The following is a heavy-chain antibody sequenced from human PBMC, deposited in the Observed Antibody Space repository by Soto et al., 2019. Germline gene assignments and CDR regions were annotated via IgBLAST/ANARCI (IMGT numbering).Heavy chain of an antibody. D-gene: IGHD3-22*01. Sequence: GSMRISCSASVLTCRSYVMHCVRQAPWQGLEYVSAISSTGGTTLYTDSVKGRFTISRDNSKNTLYLQMNSLRAEDTAVYYCARGGLGMTMIVVVNWYDPWGQRTLVTVSA. V-gene: IGHV3-64*04. J-gene: IGHJ5*02. CDR1: VLTCRSYV. CDR2: ISSTGGTT. CDR3: ARGGLGMTMIVVVNWYDP.